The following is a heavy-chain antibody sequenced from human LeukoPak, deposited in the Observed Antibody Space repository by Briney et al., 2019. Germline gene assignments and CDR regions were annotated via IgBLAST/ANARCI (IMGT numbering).Heavy chain of an antibody. D-gene: IGHD3-10*01. V-gene: IGHV1-8*01. CDR2: MNPNSGNT. Sequence: ASVKVSCKASGYTFTSYDINWVRQAPGQGLEWMGWMNPNSGNTGYAQKFQGRVTMTTNTSISTAYMELSSLRSEDTAVYYCARSFLTVPGALPPGYWGQRTLVTASS. CDR3: ARSFLTVPGALPPGY. CDR1: GYTFTSYD. J-gene: IGHJ4*02.